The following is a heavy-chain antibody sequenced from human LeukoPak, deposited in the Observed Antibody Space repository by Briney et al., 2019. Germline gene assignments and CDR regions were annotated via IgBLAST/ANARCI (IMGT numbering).Heavy chain of an antibody. CDR3: AKDLNSFIVVVTIYGMDV. CDR1: GFNFSHYG. Sequence: GGSLSLSCEISGFNFSHYGMHWVRQAPGKGLEWVADISHDASNIYYADSVKGRFTISRDNAKNTLFLQLSSLRGDDTAVYYCAKDLNSFIVVVTIYGMDVWGQGTTVIVSS. V-gene: IGHV3-30*18. CDR2: ISHDASNI. J-gene: IGHJ6*02. D-gene: IGHD2-15*01.